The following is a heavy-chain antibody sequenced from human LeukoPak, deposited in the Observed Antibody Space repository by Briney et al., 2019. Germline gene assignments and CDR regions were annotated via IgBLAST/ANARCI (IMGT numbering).Heavy chain of an antibody. CDR3: AREDLIRGSWYDDGDAFDI. V-gene: IGHV3-74*01. CDR2: INSDGSST. Sequence: AGGSLRLSCAASGFTFSSYWMHWVRQAPGKGLVWVSRINSDGSSTSYADSVKGRFTISRDNAKNTLYLQMNNLRAEDTAVYYCAREDLIRGSWYDDGDAFDIWGQGTMVTVSS. D-gene: IGHD6-13*01. CDR1: GFTFSSYW. J-gene: IGHJ3*02.